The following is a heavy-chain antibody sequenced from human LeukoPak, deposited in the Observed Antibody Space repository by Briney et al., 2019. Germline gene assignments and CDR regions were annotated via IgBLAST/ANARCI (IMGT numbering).Heavy chain of an antibody. J-gene: IGHJ3*02. CDR1: GFTFSSYW. Sequence: GSLRLSCAASGFTFSSYWMSWVRQAPGKGLEWVANIKPDGTEKYYADSVKGRFTISGDNAKHSLYLQVNSLRAEDTALYYCARGDFYGSGTSFIDAFDIWGQGTMVTVSS. V-gene: IGHV3-7*01. CDR3: ARGDFYGSGTSFIDAFDI. CDR2: IKPDGTEK. D-gene: IGHD3-10*01.